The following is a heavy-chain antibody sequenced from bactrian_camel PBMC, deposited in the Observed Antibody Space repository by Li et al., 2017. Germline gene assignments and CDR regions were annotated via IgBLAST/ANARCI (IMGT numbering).Heavy chain of an antibody. J-gene: IGHJ4*01. CDR2: IHSGGGTT. CDR3: APDPRGSAY. CDR1: GFTFSSYW. D-gene: IGHD3*01. Sequence: HVQLVESGGGLVQPGGSLRLSCAASGFTFSSYWIYWVRQTPGKGLEWVSTIHSGGGTTYYADSVKGRFTMYRDNRKNTLYLEMNSLKTEDTVVYHCAPDPRGSAYWGQGTQVTVS. V-gene: IGHV3S1*01.